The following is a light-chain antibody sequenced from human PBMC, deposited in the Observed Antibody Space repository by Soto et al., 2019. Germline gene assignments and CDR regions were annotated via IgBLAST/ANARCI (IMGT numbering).Light chain of an antibody. J-gene: IGLJ1*01. CDR1: SSDVGGYNY. CDR2: EVT. Sequence: QSALTQPPSASGSPGQSVTISCTGTSSDVGGYNYVSWYQQHPGKAPKLIIYEVTKRPSGVPDRFSGSKSGNTASLTVSGLQVEDEADYYCNSYGGSNNFRVFGTGTKLTVL. V-gene: IGLV2-8*01. CDR3: NSYGGSNNFRV.